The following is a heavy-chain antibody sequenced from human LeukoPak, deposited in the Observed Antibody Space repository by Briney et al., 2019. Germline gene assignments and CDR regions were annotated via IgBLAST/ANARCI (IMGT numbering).Heavy chain of an antibody. D-gene: IGHD3-22*01. Sequence: PGRSLRLSCAASGFTFSSYAMHWVRQAPGKGLEYVSAISSNGGSTYYANSVKGRFTISRDNSKNTLYLQMGSLRAEDMAVYYCAKSAYDSSVYYYVLNYFDYWGKGPLVTVSS. V-gene: IGHV3-64*01. CDR3: AKSAYDSSVYYYVLNYFDY. CDR2: ISSNGGST. CDR1: GFTFSSYA. J-gene: IGHJ4*02.